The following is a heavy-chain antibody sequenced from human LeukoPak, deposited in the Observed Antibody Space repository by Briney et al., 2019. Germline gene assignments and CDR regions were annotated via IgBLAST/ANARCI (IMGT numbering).Heavy chain of an antibody. CDR2: TYLDDDK. J-gene: IGHJ4*02. V-gene: IGHV2-5*02. CDR3: ARREVKLDYFDF. Sequence: CGPTLVNPTPTLTLTCTFSGFSLSTRGVGVGWIRQPPGKALEWLALTYLDDDKRYSPYLKSRLTITKDTSKNQVVLIMTNMDPMDTATYYCARREVKLDYFDFWGQGTLVTVSS. D-gene: IGHD1-1*01. CDR1: GFSLSTRGVG.